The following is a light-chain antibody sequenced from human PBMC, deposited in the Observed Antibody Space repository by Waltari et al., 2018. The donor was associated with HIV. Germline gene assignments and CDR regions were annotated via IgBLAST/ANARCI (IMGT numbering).Light chain of an antibody. CDR2: DVL. CDR1: SPDIGAYNY. J-gene: IGLJ2*01. Sequence: QSALTQPPSVSGSPGQSVTIPCRGRSPDIGAYNYVSWYQQHPGQVPKLVLFDVLKRPPGVPDRFSGSKSVNTASLTVSGLQAEDEADYYCCSYAGTYTWVFGGGTRLTVL. CDR3: CSYAGTYTWV. V-gene: IGLV2-11*01.